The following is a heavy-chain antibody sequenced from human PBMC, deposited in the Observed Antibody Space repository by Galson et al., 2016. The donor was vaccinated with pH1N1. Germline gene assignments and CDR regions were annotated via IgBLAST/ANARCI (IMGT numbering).Heavy chain of an antibody. Sequence: SLRLSCAASEFTFSSYGMHWVRQAPGKGLEWVALISYDGTNKYYGDSVKGRCSISRDNSKNTLYLQMNSLRAEDTAVYYCAKDDYPLIIGLRRAWGMSVWGQGTTVIVSS. D-gene: IGHD3-16*01. J-gene: IGHJ6*02. CDR1: EFTFSSYG. CDR2: ISYDGTNK. V-gene: IGHV3-30*18. CDR3: AKDDYPLIIGLRRAWGMSV.